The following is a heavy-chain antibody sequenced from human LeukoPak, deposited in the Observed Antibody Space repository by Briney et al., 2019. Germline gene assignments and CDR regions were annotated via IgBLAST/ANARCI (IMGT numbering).Heavy chain of an antibody. CDR2: ISAAGSNE. D-gene: IGHD3-22*01. V-gene: IGHV3-30-3*01. CDR1: GFSFNNYA. Sequence: PGGSLRLSCAASGFSFNNYALHWVRQAPGKGLEWVAMISAAGSNEFYADSVKGRFTISRDNSKNTLYLQMNSLRAEDTALYYCARQNNSGYYVDNWGQGTLVTVSS. CDR3: ARQNNSGYYVDN. J-gene: IGHJ4*02.